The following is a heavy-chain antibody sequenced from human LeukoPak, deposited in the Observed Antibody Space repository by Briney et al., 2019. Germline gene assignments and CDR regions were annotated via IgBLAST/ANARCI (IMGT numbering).Heavy chain of an antibody. D-gene: IGHD3-22*01. CDR1: GFIFSDHY. V-gene: IGHV3-72*01. CDR3: TRRDSSGYYSFDY. Sequence: GGSLRLSCAASGFIFSDHYMDWVRQAPGKGPEWVGRTRNKADSYTTEYAASVKGRFTISRDDSKNSLYLQMNSLKTEDTAAYYCTRRDSSGYYSFDYWGQGTLVTVSS. CDR2: TRNKADSYTT. J-gene: IGHJ4*02.